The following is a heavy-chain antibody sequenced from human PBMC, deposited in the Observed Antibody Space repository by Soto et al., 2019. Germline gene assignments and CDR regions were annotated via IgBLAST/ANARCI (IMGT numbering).Heavy chain of an antibody. CDR2: ISTYNGNT. D-gene: IGHD6-13*01. V-gene: IGHV1-18*04. CDR1: GYTFISYS. J-gene: IGHJ4*02. Sequence: QVQLVQSGGEVKKPGASVNISCKATGYTFISYSITWVRQAPGQGLEWMGWISTYNGNTKYAQSLQGRVTLTRDTSTNTAFMEIRGLRSDDTAIYYCVREGAHSTGWYDYFDQWGQGTLVAVSS. CDR3: VREGAHSTGWYDYFDQ.